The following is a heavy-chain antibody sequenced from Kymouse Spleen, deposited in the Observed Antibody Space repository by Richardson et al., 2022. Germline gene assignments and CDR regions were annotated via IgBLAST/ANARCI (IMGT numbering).Heavy chain of an antibody. V-gene: IGHV3-13*01. CDR3: ARGRYCTNGVCYYYGMDV. Sequence: EVQLVESGGGLVQPGGSLRLSCAASGFTFSSYDMHWVRQATGKGLEWVSAIGTAGDTYYPGSVKGRFTISRENAKNSLYLQMNSLRAGDTAVYYCARGRYCTNGVCYYYGMDVWGQGTTVTVSS. CDR2: IGTAGDT. D-gene: IGHD2-8*01. CDR1: GFTFSSYD. J-gene: IGHJ6*02.